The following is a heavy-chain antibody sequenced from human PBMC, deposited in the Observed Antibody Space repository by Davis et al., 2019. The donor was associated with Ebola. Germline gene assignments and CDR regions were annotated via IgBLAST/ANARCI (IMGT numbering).Heavy chain of an antibody. CDR2: IHYSGST. D-gene: IGHD1-26*01. CDR1: GGSISSYF. Sequence: GSLRLSCTVSGGSISSYFWSWIRQSPGKGLEWIGYIHYSGSTNYNPSFKSRVTISVDTSKNQFSLKLNSVTAADTAVYYCARTLEATSFDYWGQGTLVTVSS. CDR3: ARTLEATSFDY. V-gene: IGHV4-59*08. J-gene: IGHJ4*02.